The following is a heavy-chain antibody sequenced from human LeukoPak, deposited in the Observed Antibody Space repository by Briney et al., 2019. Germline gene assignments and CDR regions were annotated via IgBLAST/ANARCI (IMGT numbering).Heavy chain of an antibody. CDR2: ISAHNGNT. CDR3: AREYTMVRGVITDDAFDI. CDR1: GYTFTSYG. V-gene: IGHV1-18*01. D-gene: IGHD3-10*01. J-gene: IGHJ3*02. Sequence: GASVKVSCKASGYTFTSYGISWVRQAPGQGLEWMGWISAHNGNTNYAQKLQGRVTMTTDTSTSTAYMELRSLRSDDTAVYYCAREYTMVRGVITDDAFDIWGQGTMVTVSS.